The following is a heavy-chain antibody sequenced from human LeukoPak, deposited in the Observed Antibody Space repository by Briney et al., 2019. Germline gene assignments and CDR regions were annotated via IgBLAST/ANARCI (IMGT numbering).Heavy chain of an antibody. CDR3: ARGYSTNFDY. CDR2: INAGNGNT. V-gene: IGHV1-3*01. Sequence: ASVRVSCKASGYTFTSYAMHWVRQAPGQRLEWMGWINAGNGNTKYSQKFQGRVTMTTDTSTSTAYMELRSLRSDDTAVYYCARGYSTNFDYWGQGTLVTVSS. D-gene: IGHD5-12*01. CDR1: GYTFTSYA. J-gene: IGHJ4*02.